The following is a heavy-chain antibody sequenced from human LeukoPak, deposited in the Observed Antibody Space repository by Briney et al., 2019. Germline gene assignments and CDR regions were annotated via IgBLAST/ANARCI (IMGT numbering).Heavy chain of an antibody. CDR2: ISSSGSTI. CDR3: ARAYRYNWNEYGY. V-gene: IGHV3-48*03. CDR1: GFTFSSYE. J-gene: IGHJ4*02. D-gene: IGHD1-1*01. Sequence: PGGSLRLSCAASGFTFSSYEMNWVRQAPGKGLEWVSYISSSGSTIYYADSVKGRFTISRDNAKNSLYLQMNSLRAEDTAVYYCARAYRYNWNEYGYWGQGTLVTVSS.